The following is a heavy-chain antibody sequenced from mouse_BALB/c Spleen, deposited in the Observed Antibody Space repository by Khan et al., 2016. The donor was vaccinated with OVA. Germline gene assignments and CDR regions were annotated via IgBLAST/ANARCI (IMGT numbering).Heavy chain of an antibody. V-gene: IGHV2-6-7*01. CDR1: GFSLTGYG. Sequence: QVQLKESGPGLVAPSQSLSITCTVSGFSLTGYGVNWVRQPPGKGLEWLGMIWGDGSTDYNSALKSRLSISKDNSKSQVFLKRNSLQTGDTARYYCARGGDGYYVRAMDYWGQGTTVTVSS. D-gene: IGHD2-3*01. CDR2: IWGDGST. CDR3: ARGGDGYYVRAMDY. J-gene: IGHJ4*01.